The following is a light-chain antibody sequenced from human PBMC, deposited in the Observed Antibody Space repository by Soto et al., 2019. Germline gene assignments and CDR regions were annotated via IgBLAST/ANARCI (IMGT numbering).Light chain of an antibody. CDR2: ATS. J-gene: IGKJ3*01. CDR1: RHIGND. CDR3: LQDHSFLA. Sequence: AIQMTQSPASLSASVGDRVSITCRASRHIGNDLAWYQQRPGKAPKLLIYATSTLQIGVPSRFSGSGSGTDFTLTINSLQPEDFATYYCLQDHSFLAFGPGTKVNFK. V-gene: IGKV1-6*01.